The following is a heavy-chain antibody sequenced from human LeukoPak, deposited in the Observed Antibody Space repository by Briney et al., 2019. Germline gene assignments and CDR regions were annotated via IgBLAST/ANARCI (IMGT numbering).Heavy chain of an antibody. CDR3: ARISGGYYAFDI. CDR1: GFTFSSYW. CDR2: INSDGSST. D-gene: IGHD3-22*01. J-gene: IGHJ3*02. Sequence: GGSLRLSCAASGFTFSSYWMHWVRQAPGKGLVWVSRINSDGSSTSYADSVKGRFTISRDNAKNTLYLQMNSLRAEDTAVYYCARISGGYYAFDIWGQGTMVTVSS. V-gene: IGHV3-74*01.